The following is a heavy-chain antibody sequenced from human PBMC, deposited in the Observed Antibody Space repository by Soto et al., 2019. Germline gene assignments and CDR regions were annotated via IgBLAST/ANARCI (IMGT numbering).Heavy chain of an antibody. CDR1: GFTFSDYY. V-gene: IGHV3-11*01. CDR3: ARYVLMVYATPSAFDI. D-gene: IGHD2-8*01. Sequence: SLRLSCAASGFTFSDYYMSWIRQAPGKGLEWVSYISSSGSTIYYADSVKGRFTISRDNAKNSLYLQMNSLRAEDTAVYYCARYVLMVYATPSAFDIWGQGTMVTVSS. CDR2: ISSSGSTI. J-gene: IGHJ3*02.